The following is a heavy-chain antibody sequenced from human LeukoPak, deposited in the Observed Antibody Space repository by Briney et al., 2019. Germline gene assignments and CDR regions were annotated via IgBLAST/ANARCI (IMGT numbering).Heavy chain of an antibody. D-gene: IGHD2-15*01. V-gene: IGHV3-30-3*01. CDR3: ARDCSGGSCYLIRYGLDV. Sequence: GRSLRLSCAASGFTFSSYAMHWVRQAPGKGLEWMAVISYDGSNKYYADSVKGRFTISRDNSKNTLYLQMNSLRAEDTAVYYCARDCSGGSCYLIRYGLDVWGQGTTVTVSS. J-gene: IGHJ6*02. CDR2: ISYDGSNK. CDR1: GFTFSSYA.